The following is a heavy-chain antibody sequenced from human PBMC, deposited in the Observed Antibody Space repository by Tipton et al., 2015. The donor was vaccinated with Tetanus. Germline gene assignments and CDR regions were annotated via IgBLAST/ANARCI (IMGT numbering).Heavy chain of an antibody. CDR3: ARGPIAAAGTSDALDI. CDR1: GYTFTSYA. CDR2: INTNTGNP. D-gene: IGHD6-13*01. V-gene: IGHV7-4-1*02. J-gene: IGHJ3*02. Sequence: QSGAEVKKPGASVKVSCKASGYTFTSYAMNWVRQAPGQGLEWMGWINTNTGNPTYAQGFTGRFVFSLDTSVSTAYLQISSLKAEDTAVYYCARGPIAAAGTSDALDIWGQGTMVTVSS.